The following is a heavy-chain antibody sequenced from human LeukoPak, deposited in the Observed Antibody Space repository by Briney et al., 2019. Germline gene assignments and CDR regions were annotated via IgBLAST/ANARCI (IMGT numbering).Heavy chain of an antibody. D-gene: IGHD5-18*01. Sequence: SETLSLTCAVYGGSFSGYYRSWIRQPPGKGLEWIGEINHSGSTNYNPSLKSRVTISVDTSKNQFSLKLSSVTAADTAVYYCARLRSYGHRRRSWFDPWGQGTLVTVSS. CDR2: INHSGST. J-gene: IGHJ5*02. V-gene: IGHV4-34*01. CDR1: GGSFSGYY. CDR3: ARLRSYGHRRRSWFDP.